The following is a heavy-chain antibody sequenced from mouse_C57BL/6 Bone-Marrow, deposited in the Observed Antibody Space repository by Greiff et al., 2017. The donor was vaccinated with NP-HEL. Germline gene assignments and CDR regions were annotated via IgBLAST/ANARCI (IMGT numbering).Heavy chain of an antibody. J-gene: IGHJ2*01. V-gene: IGHV1-69*01. CDR2: IDPSDSYT. CDR3: ARENSYDYIDY. CDR1: GYTFTSYW. D-gene: IGHD5-1-1*01. Sequence: QVQLQQSGAELVMPGASVKLSCKASGYTFTSYWMHWVKQRPGQGLEWIGEIDPSDSYTNYNQKFKGKSTLTVDKSSSTAYMQLSSLTSEDSAVYYCARENSYDYIDYWGQGTTLTVSS.